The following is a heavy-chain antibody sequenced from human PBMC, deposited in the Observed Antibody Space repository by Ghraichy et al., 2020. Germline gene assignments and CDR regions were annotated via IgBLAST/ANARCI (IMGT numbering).Heavy chain of an antibody. D-gene: IGHD5-24*01. V-gene: IGHV4-59*01. CDR2: IYYSGST. CDR3: ARGGGYGYNDAFDI. J-gene: IGHJ3*02. CDR1: GGSISSYY. Sequence: SETLSLTCTVSGGSISSYYWSWIRQPPGKGLEWIGYIYYSGSTNYNPSLKSRVTISVDTSKNQFSLKLSSVTAADTAVYYCARGGGYGYNDAFDIWGQGTMVTVSS.